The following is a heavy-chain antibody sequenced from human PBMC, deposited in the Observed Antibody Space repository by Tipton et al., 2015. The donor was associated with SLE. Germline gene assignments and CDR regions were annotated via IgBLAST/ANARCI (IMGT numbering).Heavy chain of an antibody. CDR1: GFTFSSYW. CDR3: VRDDRSPDGIIDY. Sequence: SLRLSCAASGFTFSSYWMHWVRQAPGKGLVWVSRINSDGSSTSYADSVKGRFTISRDNAKNTLYLQMNSLRVEDTAMYYCVRDDRSPDGIIDYWGQGTLVTVSS. V-gene: IGHV3-74*01. CDR2: INSDGSST. D-gene: IGHD2-2*01. J-gene: IGHJ4*02.